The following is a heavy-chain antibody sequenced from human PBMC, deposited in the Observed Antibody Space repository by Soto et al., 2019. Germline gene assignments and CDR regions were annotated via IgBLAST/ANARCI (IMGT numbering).Heavy chain of an antibody. Sequence: ASVKVSCKASVYTFTRYDMHWVRQSPGQGLEWMGIINPSGGSTSYAQKFQGRVTMTRDTSTSTVDMELSSLRSEDTAVYYCASPAYGGNGNDAFDIWGQGTMVTVSS. J-gene: IGHJ3*02. CDR3: ASPAYGGNGNDAFDI. V-gene: IGHV1-46*01. CDR2: INPSGGST. CDR1: VYTFTRYD. D-gene: IGHD4-17*01.